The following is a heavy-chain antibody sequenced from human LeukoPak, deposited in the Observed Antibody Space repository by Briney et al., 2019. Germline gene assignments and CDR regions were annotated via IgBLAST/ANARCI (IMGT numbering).Heavy chain of an antibody. CDR1: GFTFSSYA. D-gene: IGHD5-18*01. CDR2: ISGSGGST. J-gene: IGHJ4*02. Sequence: PGGSLRLSCAASGFTFSSYAMNWVRQAPGKGLEWVSGISGSGGSTYYADSVKGRFTISRDNSKNTLYLQMNSLRAEDTAVYYCAKEKYSYVQTTSDYWGQGTLVTVSS. CDR3: AKEKYSYVQTTSDY. V-gene: IGHV3-23*01.